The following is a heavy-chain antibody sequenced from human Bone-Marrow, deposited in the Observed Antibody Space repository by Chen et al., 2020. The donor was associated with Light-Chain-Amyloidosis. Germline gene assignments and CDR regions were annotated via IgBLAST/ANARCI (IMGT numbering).Heavy chain of an antibody. D-gene: IGHD3-3*01. CDR1: GAAMGSSECY. Sequence: QLQESGPGVVAPSKTLSPTGAVSGAAMGSSECYWGWMRQTPGKGLEWIGSIFYGDIMYYNPSLKSRVTLSVAPSDNRFSLRLKSVTAGDTAMYYCARGPSEVKWGVVVGAFTFDFWGQGTMVTVSP. CDR2: IFYGDIM. J-gene: IGHJ3*01. V-gene: IGHV4-39*07. CDR3: ARGPSEVKWGVVVGAFTFDF.